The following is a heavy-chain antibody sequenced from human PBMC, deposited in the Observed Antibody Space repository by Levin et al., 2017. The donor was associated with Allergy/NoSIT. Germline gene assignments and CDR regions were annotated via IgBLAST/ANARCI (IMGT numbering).Heavy chain of an antibody. CDR2: ISSSGSVT. Sequence: SGGSLRLSCSASGFTFNKFAMSWVRQAPGKGLDWVSGISSSGSVTYYADSVKGRFAVSRDNSRNTLDLQMNNLAAEDTAVYYCARRVPTRAWLQLDYHYGMDVWGQGTTVSVSS. D-gene: IGHD5-24*01. CDR3: ARRVPTRAWLQLDYHYGMDV. CDR1: GFTFNKFA. J-gene: IGHJ6*02. V-gene: IGHV3-23*01.